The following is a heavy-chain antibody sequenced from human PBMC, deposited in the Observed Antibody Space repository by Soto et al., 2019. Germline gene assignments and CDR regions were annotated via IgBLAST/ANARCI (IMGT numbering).Heavy chain of an antibody. CDR2: IYHSGST. V-gene: IGHV4-30-2*01. J-gene: IGHJ6*02. Sequence: SETLSLTCAVSGGSISSGGYSWSWIRQPPGKGLEWIGYIYHSGSTYYNPSLKSRVIISVDRSKNQFSLKLSSVTAADTAVYYCARRLYYDSSGFEGGGMDVWGQGTTVTVSS. D-gene: IGHD3-22*01. CDR1: GGSISSGGYS. CDR3: ARRLYYDSSGFEGGGMDV.